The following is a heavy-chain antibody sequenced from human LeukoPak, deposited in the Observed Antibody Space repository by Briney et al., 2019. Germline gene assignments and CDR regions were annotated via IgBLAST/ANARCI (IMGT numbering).Heavy chain of an antibody. J-gene: IGHJ5*02. D-gene: IGHD3-22*01. V-gene: IGHV3-48*03. CDR3: ARDKYAPYYYDSSGQRNWFDP. CDR1: GFTFSSYE. CDR2: ISSSGSTI. Sequence: GGSLRLSCAASGFTFSSYEMNWVRQAPGKGLEWVSYISSSGSTIYYADSVKGRFTISRDNAKNSLYLQMNSLRAEDTAVYYCARDKYAPYYYDSSGQRNWFDPWGQGTLVAVSS.